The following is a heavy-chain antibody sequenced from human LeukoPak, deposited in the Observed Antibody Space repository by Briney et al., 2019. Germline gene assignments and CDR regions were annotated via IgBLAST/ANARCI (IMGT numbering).Heavy chain of an antibody. CDR3: ASGPRYCSSTRRYNSPSSYYYYHMDV. J-gene: IGHJ6*03. D-gene: IGHD2-2*01. Sequence: SVEISCKASGGTFSSYAISWVRQAPGQGLEWMRGIIPIFDTANYAQKIQGRVTITTDETTSTAYMALSSLRSEDTAVYYCASGPRYCSSTRRYNSPSSYYYYHMDVWGKGTTVTVSS. V-gene: IGHV1-69*05. CDR1: GGTFSSYA. CDR2: IIPIFDTA.